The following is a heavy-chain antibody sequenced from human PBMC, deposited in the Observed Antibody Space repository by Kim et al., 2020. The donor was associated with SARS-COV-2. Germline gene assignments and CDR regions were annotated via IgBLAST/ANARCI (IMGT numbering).Heavy chain of an antibody. D-gene: IGHD3-22*01. CDR2: IIPIFGTA. CDR1: GGTFSSYA. Sequence: SVKVSCKASGGTFSSYAISWVRQAPGQGLEWMGGIIPIFGTANYAQKFQGRVTITADKSTSTAYMELSSLRSEDTAVYYCAKSVYYYDAPFDYWGQGTLVTVSS. CDR3: AKSVYYYDAPFDY. V-gene: IGHV1-69*06. J-gene: IGHJ4*02.